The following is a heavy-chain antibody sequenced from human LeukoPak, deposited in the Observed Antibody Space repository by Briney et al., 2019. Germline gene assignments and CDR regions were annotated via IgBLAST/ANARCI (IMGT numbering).Heavy chain of an antibody. D-gene: IGHD2-21*02. Sequence: GGSLRLSCAASGFTFSSYSMNWVRQAPGKGLEWVSYISSSSSTIYYADSVKGRFTISRDNAKNSLYLQMNSLRAEDTAVYYCARHKAAHIVVVTAILGYWGQGTLVTVSS. CDR2: ISSSSSTI. CDR1: GFTFSSYS. J-gene: IGHJ4*02. V-gene: IGHV3-48*01. CDR3: ARHKAAHIVVVTAILGY.